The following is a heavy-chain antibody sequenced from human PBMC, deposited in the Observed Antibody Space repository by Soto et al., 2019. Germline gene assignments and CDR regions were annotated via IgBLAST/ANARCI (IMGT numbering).Heavy chain of an antibody. CDR3: ARESGSQPYYYYYMDV. J-gene: IGHJ6*03. CDR2: IYHSGST. Sequence: QVQLQESGPGLVKPSGTLSLTCAVSSGSISSSNWWSWVRQPPGTGLEWIGEIYHSGSTNYNPSLKSRVTISVDKSKNQFSLKLSSVTAADTAVYYCARESGSQPYYYYYMDVWGKGTTVTVSS. D-gene: IGHD1-26*01. V-gene: IGHV4-4*02. CDR1: SGSISSSNW.